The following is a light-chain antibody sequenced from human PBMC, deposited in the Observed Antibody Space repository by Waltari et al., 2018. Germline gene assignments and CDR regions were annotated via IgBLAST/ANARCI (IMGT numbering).Light chain of an antibody. Sequence: DIQMTQSPSSLSASVGDTVTITCQASQGIGSNLNWYQQIPGKAPKFLIYRASNLQSGIPSRFSGSGSGTDFTLTIISLQPEDFATYYCQQGYSYPFTFGPGTKLDIK. J-gene: IGKJ3*01. CDR1: QGIGSN. V-gene: IGKV1-16*01. CDR3: QQGYSYPFT. CDR2: RAS.